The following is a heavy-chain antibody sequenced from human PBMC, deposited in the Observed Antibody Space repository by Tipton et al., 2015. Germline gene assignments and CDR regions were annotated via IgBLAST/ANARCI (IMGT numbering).Heavy chain of an antibody. CDR1: GFTFSSYT. CDR2: ISSTGTYI. V-gene: IGHV3-21*01. J-gene: IGHJ4*02. Sequence: GSLRLSCAASGFTFSSYTMTWVRQAPGKGLEWVSSISSTGTYIYDADSVKGRFTISRDNAKNSLYLQMNSLRAEDTAVYYCGRGVDYWGQGTLVIVSS. CDR3: GRGVDY.